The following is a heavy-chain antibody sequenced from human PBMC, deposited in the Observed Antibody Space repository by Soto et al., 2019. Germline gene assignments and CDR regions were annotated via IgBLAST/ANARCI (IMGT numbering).Heavy chain of an antibody. CDR1: GFTVSPNY. D-gene: IGHD3-22*01. V-gene: IGHV3-53*01. Sequence: GGSLRLPCAASGFTVSPNYMSWFRQPPGKGLEWVSVIYSGGSTYYADSVKGRFTISRDNSKNTLYLQMNSLRAEDTAVYYCASDWGEGGYQDLFQLCGQGSL. CDR2: IYSGGST. CDR3: ASDWGEGGYQDLFQL. J-gene: IGHJ1*01.